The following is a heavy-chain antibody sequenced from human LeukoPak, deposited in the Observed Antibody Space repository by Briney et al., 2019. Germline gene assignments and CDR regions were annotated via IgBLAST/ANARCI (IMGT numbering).Heavy chain of an antibody. D-gene: IGHD2-2*01. V-gene: IGHV5-10-1*01. J-gene: IGHJ4*02. Sequence: GESLKISCKGSGYSFTSYWISWVRQMPGKGLEWMGRIDPSDSYTNYSPSFQGHVTISADKSIGTAYLQWSSLKASDTAMYYCARQDVVVPAASISWGQGTLVTVSS. CDR1: GYSFTSYW. CDR3: ARQDVVVPAASIS. CDR2: IDPSDSYT.